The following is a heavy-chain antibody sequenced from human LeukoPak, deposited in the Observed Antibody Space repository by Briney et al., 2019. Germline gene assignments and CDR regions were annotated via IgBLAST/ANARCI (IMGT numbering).Heavy chain of an antibody. D-gene: IGHD6-19*01. Sequence: PSETLSLTCAVYGGSFSGYYWSWIRQPPGKGLEWIGEINHSGSTNYNPSLKSRVTISVDTSKNQFSLKLSSVTAADTAVYYCARRNLSSGFFDYWGQGTLVTVSS. J-gene: IGHJ4*02. CDR3: ARRNLSSGFFDY. V-gene: IGHV4-34*01. CDR2: INHSGST. CDR1: GGSFSGYY.